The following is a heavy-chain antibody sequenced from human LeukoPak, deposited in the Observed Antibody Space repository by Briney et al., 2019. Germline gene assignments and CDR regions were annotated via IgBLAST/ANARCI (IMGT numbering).Heavy chain of an antibody. Sequence: GGSLRLSCAASGFTFSSYAMSWVRQAPGKGLEWVSAISGSGGSTYYADSVKGRFTISRDNAKNSLYLQMNSLRGEDTAVYYCARDEREDSSGDWGQGTLVTVSS. V-gene: IGHV3-23*01. D-gene: IGHD3-22*01. J-gene: IGHJ4*02. CDR3: ARDEREDSSGD. CDR1: GFTFSSYA. CDR2: ISGSGGST.